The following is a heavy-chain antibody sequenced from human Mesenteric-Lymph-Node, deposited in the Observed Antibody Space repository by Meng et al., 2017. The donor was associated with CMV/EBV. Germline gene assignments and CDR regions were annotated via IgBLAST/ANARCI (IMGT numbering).Heavy chain of an antibody. CDR3: AKVIWGGLLQIDY. J-gene: IGHJ4*02. V-gene: IGHV3-23*01. Sequence: GESLKISCAASGFTFSSYAINWVRQAPGKGLEWVSAVSGSGGSTYYADSVKGQFTVSRDNSKNMVYLQMNSLRAEDTAVYYCAKVIWGGLLQIDYWGQGTLVTVSS. D-gene: IGHD5-24*01. CDR1: GFTFSSYA. CDR2: VSGSGGST.